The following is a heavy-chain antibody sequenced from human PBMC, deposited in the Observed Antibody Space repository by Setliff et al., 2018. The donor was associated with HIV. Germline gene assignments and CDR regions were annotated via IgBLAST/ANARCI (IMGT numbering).Heavy chain of an antibody. CDR3: AKDDVPRDFDI. CDR1: GFSFSIYA. Sequence: GGSLRLSCAASGFSFSIYAMSWVRQAPGKGLEWVSGISGSGISTYYADSVKGRFTISRDNSKNTLYLQMNSLRVEDTAVYYCAKDDVPRDFDIWGQGTMVT. CDR2: ISGSGIST. V-gene: IGHV3-23*01. J-gene: IGHJ3*02.